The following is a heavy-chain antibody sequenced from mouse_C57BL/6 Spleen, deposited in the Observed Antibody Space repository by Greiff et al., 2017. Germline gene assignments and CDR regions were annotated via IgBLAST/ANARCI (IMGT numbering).Heavy chain of an antibody. J-gene: IGHJ4*01. Sequence: QVQLQQSGAELVKPGASVKISCKASGYAFSSYWMNWVKQRPGKGLEWIGQIYPGDGDTNYNGKFKGKATLTADKSSSTAYMQLSSLTSEDSAVYFCAREGYDDPYYAMDYWGQGTSVTVSS. CDR2: IYPGDGDT. V-gene: IGHV1-80*01. D-gene: IGHD2-2*01. CDR3: AREGYDDPYYAMDY. CDR1: GYAFSSYW.